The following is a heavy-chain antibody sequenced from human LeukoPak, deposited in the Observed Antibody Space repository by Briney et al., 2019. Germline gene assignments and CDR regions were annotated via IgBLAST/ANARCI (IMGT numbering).Heavy chain of an antibody. CDR2: IWYDGSKK. Sequence: GGSLRLSCAASGFTFSSYGMHSVRQAPGKGLEWVAFIWYDGSKKYYEDSVKGRFTISRDNSKTTLYLQMNSLRAEDTAVYYCAKDEHTMVRDDPYYFDYWGQGTLVTVSS. D-gene: IGHD3-10*01. V-gene: IGHV3-30*02. CDR3: AKDEHTMVRDDPYYFDY. J-gene: IGHJ4*02. CDR1: GFTFSSYG.